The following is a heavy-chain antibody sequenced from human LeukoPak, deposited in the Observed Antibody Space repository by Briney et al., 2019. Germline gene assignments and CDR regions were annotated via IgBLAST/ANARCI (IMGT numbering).Heavy chain of an antibody. Sequence: SETLSLTCTVSGGSISSYYWSWIRQPPGKGLEWIGYIYYSGSTNYNPSLKSRVTISVDTSKNQFSLKLSSVTAADTAVYYCASLSTMGYCSSTSCYTSYYFDYWGQGTLVTVSS. CDR2: IYYSGST. V-gene: IGHV4-59*01. D-gene: IGHD2-2*02. J-gene: IGHJ4*02. CDR3: ASLSTMGYCSSTSCYTSYYFDY. CDR1: GGSISSYY.